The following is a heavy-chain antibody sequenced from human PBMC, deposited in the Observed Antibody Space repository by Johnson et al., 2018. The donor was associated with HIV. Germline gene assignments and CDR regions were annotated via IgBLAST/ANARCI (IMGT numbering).Heavy chain of an antibody. CDR3: ARERWDIAAAGTDAFDI. Sequence: VQLVESGGGVVQPGRSLRLSCAVSGFTFDDYGMNWVRQAPGKGLEWVSGISWNSGSIGYADSVKGRFTISRDNAKNSLYLQMNSLRAEDTALYYCARERWDIAAAGTDAFDIWGQGTMVTVSS. V-gene: IGHV3-20*04. D-gene: IGHD6-13*01. J-gene: IGHJ3*02. CDR1: GFTFDDYG. CDR2: ISWNSGSI.